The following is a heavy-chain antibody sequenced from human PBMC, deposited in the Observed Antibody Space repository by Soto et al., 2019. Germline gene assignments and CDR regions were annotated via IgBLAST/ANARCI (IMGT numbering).Heavy chain of an antibody. CDR3: ARWRGGRYGPSVDH. V-gene: IGHV3-23*01. Sequence: EVQLLESGGGLVQPGGSLRLSCAASGFSFRSYDMSWVRQAPGKGLEWVARISTSGGSTYYADSVKGRFTISRDNSKNTLDLQMNSRRAEDTALYSCARWRGGRYGPSVDHWGQGTLVTVSS. J-gene: IGHJ4*02. CDR1: GFSFRSYD. D-gene: IGHD6-19*01. CDR2: ISTSGGST.